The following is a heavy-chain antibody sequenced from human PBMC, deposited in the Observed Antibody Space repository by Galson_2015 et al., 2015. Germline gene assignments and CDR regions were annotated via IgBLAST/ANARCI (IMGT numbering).Heavy chain of an antibody. Sequence: SLRLSCAASGFSVNTHHMSWVRQAPGKGLEWVSVIYSGGSIYYSDAVQGRLTTSRDSSTGTVDLQMNSLRVEDTAVYYCARSRGVKTWFLDAFDLWGQGTVVAVSS. V-gene: IGHV3-53*01. J-gene: IGHJ3*01. D-gene: IGHD3-22*01. CDR2: IYSGGSI. CDR3: ARSRGVKTWFLDAFDL. CDR1: GFSVNTHH.